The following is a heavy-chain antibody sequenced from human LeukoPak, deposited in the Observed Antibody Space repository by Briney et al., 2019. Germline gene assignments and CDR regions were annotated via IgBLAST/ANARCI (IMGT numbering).Heavy chain of an antibody. CDR1: GGSISSYY. J-gene: IGHJ6*03. Sequence: SETLSLTCTVSGGSISSYYWSWIRQPPGKGLEWIGYIYYSGSTNYNPSLKSRVTISVDTSKNQFSLKLSSVTSADTAVYYCARDGVYDYVWGSYRYLTAGDYYYYYYMDVWGKGTTVTISS. CDR2: IYYSGST. CDR3: ARDGVYDYVWGSYRYLTAGDYYYYYYMDV. V-gene: IGHV4-59*01. D-gene: IGHD3-16*02.